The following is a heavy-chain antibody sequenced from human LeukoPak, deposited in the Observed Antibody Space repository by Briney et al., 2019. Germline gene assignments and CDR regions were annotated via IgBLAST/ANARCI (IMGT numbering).Heavy chain of an antibody. CDR2: IKSKTDGGTT. D-gene: IGHD1-14*01. V-gene: IGHV3-15*01. CDR3: TANRVFDY. CDR1: GFTFSSYA. Sequence: NSGGSLRLSCAASGFTFSSYAVSWVRQAPGKGLEWVGRIKSKTDGGTTDYAAAVKGRFTISRDDSKNTLYLQMNSLKTEDTAVYYCTANRVFDYWGQGTLVTVSS. J-gene: IGHJ4*02.